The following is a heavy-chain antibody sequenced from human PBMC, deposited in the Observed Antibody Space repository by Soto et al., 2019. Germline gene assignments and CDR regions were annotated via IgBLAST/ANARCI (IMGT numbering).Heavy chain of an antibody. J-gene: IGHJ4*02. CDR2: IYYSGIT. Sequence: PSETLSLTCTVSGGSISSSSYYWGWIRQPPGKGLDLIGSIYYSGITYYNPSLKSRVTISVDTYKNQFSLKLSSVTAADTAVYYCARRFPIVVVNAIPYYFDYVGQGTLVNVSS. V-gene: IGHV4-39*01. CDR3: ARRFPIVVVNAIPYYFDY. CDR1: GGSISSSSYY. D-gene: IGHD2-21*01.